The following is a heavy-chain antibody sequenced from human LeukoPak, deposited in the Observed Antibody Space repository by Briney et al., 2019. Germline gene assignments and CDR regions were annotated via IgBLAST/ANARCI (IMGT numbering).Heavy chain of an antibody. CDR2: ISSSGSST. Sequence: PGGSLRLSCAASGFTFSSYAMSWVRQAPGKGLEWVSAISSSGSSTYYANSVKGRFIISRDNSKSTVYLQMNSLRAEDTAVYYCVASGSLFSPWGQGTLVTVSS. V-gene: IGHV3-23*01. CDR3: VASGSLFSP. CDR1: GFTFSSYA. D-gene: IGHD1-26*01. J-gene: IGHJ5*02.